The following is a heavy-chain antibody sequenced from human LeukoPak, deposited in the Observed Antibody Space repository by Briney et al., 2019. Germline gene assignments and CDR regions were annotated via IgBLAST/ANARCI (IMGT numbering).Heavy chain of an antibody. D-gene: IGHD3-22*01. CDR1: GGSISSYY. Sequence: SGTLSLTCTVSGGSISSYYWSWIRQPPGKGLEWIGYIYYSGSTNYNPSLKSRVTISVDTSRNQFSLKLSSVTAADTAVYYCARGTYYYDSSEGYWGQGILVTVSS. V-gene: IGHV4-59*01. CDR2: IYYSGST. CDR3: ARGTYYYDSSEGY. J-gene: IGHJ4*02.